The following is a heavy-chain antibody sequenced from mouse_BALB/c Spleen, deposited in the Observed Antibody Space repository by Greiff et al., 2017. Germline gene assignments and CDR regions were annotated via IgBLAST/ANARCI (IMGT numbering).Heavy chain of an antibody. Sequence: EVQLVESGGGLVKPGGSLKLSCAASGFTFSDYYMYWVRQTPEKRLEWVATISDGGSYTYYPDSVKGRFTISRDNAKNNLYLQMSSLKSEDTAMYYCARGDFTTVVATDFDVWGAGTTVTVSS. CDR1: GFTFSDYY. D-gene: IGHD1-1*01. CDR3: ARGDFTTVVATDFDV. V-gene: IGHV5-4*02. CDR2: ISDGGSYT. J-gene: IGHJ1*01.